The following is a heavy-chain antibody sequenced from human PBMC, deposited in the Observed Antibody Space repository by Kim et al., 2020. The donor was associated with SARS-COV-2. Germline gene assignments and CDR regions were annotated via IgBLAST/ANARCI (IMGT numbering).Heavy chain of an antibody. CDR3: AREGEMATIWSDY. CDR2: ISRSGSTI. J-gene: IGHJ4*02. V-gene: IGHV3-11*04. CDR1: GFTFSDYY. Sequence: GGSLRLSCAASGFTFSDYYMSWIRQAPGKGLEWVSYISRSGSTIYYADSVKGRFTISRDNAKNSLYLQMNSLRAEDTAVYYCAREGEMATIWSDYWGQRTLFTVSS. D-gene: IGHD3-16*01.